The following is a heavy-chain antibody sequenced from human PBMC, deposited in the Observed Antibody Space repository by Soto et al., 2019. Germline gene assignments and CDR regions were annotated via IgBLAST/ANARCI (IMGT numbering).Heavy chain of an antibody. CDR2: IAYDGGDK. J-gene: IGHJ4*02. V-gene: IGHV3-30-3*01. D-gene: IGHD3-22*01. CDR1: GCTFGSYT. Sequence: GGSWGLSGAAPGCTFGSYTMHWVGQTPGKGLEGVAHIAYDGGDKYYADSGKGRFTISRDNSKNTLYLQMNSLKTEDTSVYFCWREYSFAVVAPGYWGQGILVSAAS. CDR3: WREYSFAVVAPGY.